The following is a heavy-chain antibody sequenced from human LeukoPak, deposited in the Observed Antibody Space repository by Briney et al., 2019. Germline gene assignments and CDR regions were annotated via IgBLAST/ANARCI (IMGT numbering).Heavy chain of an antibody. CDR1: GFTFSSYV. Sequence: GGSLRLSCAASGFTFSSYVLHWVRQAPGKGLEWVAVISYDGSNKYYADSVKGRFTISRDNSKNTLYLQMNSLRAEDTAVYYCAREVGMAPYYYYGMDVGGQGTTVTVSS. D-gene: IGHD5-24*01. V-gene: IGHV3-30-3*01. J-gene: IGHJ6*02. CDR3: AREVGMAPYYYYGMDV. CDR2: ISYDGSNK.